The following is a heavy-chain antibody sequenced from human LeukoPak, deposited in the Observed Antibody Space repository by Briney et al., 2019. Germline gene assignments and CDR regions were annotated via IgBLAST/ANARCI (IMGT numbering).Heavy chain of an antibody. V-gene: IGHV4-39*01. CDR2: VYYTGST. CDR3: TSLSKGRYFDYIFDY. CDR1: GASVSGRDSN. Sequence: PETLSLSCTVSGASVSGRDSNWGWVRQAPGKGLEWIGNVYYTGSTAYNPSLKSRVTMSVDTSKNQFSPKMTSVTAADTAVYYCTSLSKGRYFDYIFDYWGQGTLVTVSS. J-gene: IGHJ4*02. D-gene: IGHD3-9*01.